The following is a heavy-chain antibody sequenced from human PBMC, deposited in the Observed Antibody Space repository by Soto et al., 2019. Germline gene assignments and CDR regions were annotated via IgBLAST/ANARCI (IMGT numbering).Heavy chain of an antibody. CDR1: GFTFSSYA. D-gene: IGHD5-12*01. CDR2: ISATGGSA. CDR3: ARDRGYSGYAREVSDF. J-gene: IGHJ4*02. Sequence: EVQLLQSGGGLVQPGGSLRLSCVASGFTFSSYAMNWVRQAPGKGPEWVSSISATGGSAYYADSVKGRFTISRDNSKNTLYLQMDSLRADDTAVYYCARDRGYSGYAREVSDFWGQGTLVTVSS. V-gene: IGHV3-23*01.